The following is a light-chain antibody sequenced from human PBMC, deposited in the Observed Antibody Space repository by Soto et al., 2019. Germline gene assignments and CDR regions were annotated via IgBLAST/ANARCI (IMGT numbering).Light chain of an antibody. CDR3: NSYTSSTTVL. Sequence: QSALTQPPSASGSPGQSLTISCTGTSSDVGAHNYVSWYQQHPGKAPKLIIYEVTHRPSGVSNRFSGSKSGNTASLTISGLQSEDEADYYCNSYTSSTTVLFGGGTKLTVL. V-gene: IGLV2-14*01. J-gene: IGLJ2*01. CDR1: SSDVGAHNY. CDR2: EVT.